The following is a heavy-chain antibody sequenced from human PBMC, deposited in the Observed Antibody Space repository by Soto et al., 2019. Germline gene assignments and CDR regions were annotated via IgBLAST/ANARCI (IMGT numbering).Heavy chain of an antibody. J-gene: IGHJ4*02. V-gene: IGHV1-18*04. CDR3: ARAATGSYHSAY. D-gene: IGHD3-10*01. CDR2: IAPHSGRT. CDR1: GYAFTSYG. Sequence: QVQLVQSGPEVKKPGASVRVSCMTSGYAFTSYGVNWVRQVPGQGLEWMSWIAPHSGRTTYLPKFQGRVTITADPSTSAAYMELTSLSSDDTGIYFCARAATGSYHSAYWGQGTVVTVSA.